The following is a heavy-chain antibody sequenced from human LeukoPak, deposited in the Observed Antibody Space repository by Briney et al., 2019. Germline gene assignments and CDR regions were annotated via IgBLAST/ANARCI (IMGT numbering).Heavy chain of an antibody. CDR2: IRYDGSNK. CDR1: GFTFSSYG. J-gene: IGHJ6*03. D-gene: IGHD6-19*01. V-gene: IGHV3-30*02. CDR3: VREESSGWYWYYYYYMDV. Sequence: GGSLRLSCAASGFTFSSYGMHWVRQAPGKGLEWVAYIRYDGSNKYYADSVKGRFTISRDNSKNTLYLQMNSLRTEDTAVYYCVREESSGWYWYYYYYMDVWGKGTTVTVSS.